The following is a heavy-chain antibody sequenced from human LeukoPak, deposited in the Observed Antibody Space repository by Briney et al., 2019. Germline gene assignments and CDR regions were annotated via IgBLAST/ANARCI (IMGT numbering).Heavy chain of an antibody. CDR2: INWNGGST. Sequence: GGSLRLSCAASGFTFYDYGMSWVRHAPGKGLEWVSGINWNGGSTDYADSVKGRFTLSRDNAKNSLYLQMNSLRAEDTALYHCARDYYDSSCYSYYMDVWGKGTAVTVSS. D-gene: IGHD3-22*01. V-gene: IGHV3-20*01. J-gene: IGHJ6*03. CDR3: ARDYYDSSCYSYYMDV. CDR1: GFTFYDYG.